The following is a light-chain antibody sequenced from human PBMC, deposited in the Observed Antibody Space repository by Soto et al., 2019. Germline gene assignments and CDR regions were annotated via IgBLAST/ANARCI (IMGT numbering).Light chain of an antibody. CDR3: SSYTSSSTVI. J-gene: IGLJ2*01. Sequence: QSALTQPASVSGSPGQSITISCTGTSSDIGGYNYISWYQQHPGKAPKFIIYDVRNRPSGVSNRFSGSRSGNTASLTISGLRAEDEADYYCSSYTSSSTVIFGGGTKPPS. CDR1: SSDIGGYNY. V-gene: IGLV2-14*03. CDR2: DVR.